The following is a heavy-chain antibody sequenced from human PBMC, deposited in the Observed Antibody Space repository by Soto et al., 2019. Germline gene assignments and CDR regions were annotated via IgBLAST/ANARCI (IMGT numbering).Heavy chain of an antibody. Sequence: QVQLVQSGAEVKKPGASVKVSCKASGYTFTSFYMHWVRQAPGQGLEWMGIINPSGTTTDYAQKFPGRVTMTTDTTTSTYYMELSSLKSEDTAVYYCAKPQIARHYYYGMEVWGQGTAVTGSS. CDR1: GYTFTSFY. CDR2: INPSGTTT. V-gene: IGHV1-46*01. CDR3: AKPQIARHYYYGMEV. J-gene: IGHJ6*02.